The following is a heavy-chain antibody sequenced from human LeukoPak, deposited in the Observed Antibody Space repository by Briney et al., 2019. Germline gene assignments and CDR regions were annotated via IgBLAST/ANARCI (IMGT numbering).Heavy chain of an antibody. CDR1: EYSFTSYW. V-gene: IGHV5-51*01. D-gene: IGHD2-2*01. CDR2: IYPGDSDA. CDR3: ARRGCSTTTCYHFDY. J-gene: IGHJ4*02. Sequence: GESLKISCQGSEYSFTSYWIGWVRQMPGKGLEWMGIIYPGDSDARYSPFFQGLVTISADKSISTAYLQWSSLKASDTAMYYCARRGCSTTTCYHFDYWGQGTLVTVSS.